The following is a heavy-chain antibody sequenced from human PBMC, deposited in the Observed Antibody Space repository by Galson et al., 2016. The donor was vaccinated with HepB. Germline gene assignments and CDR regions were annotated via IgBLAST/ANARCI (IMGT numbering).Heavy chain of an antibody. Sequence: SLRLSCAASGFFLGDHSMDWVRQAPGKGLEWLGHIRSEARGYSTDYAAYVKGRFIMSRDDSENSMYLQMNNLKPEDTAVYYCADLGYHPLGCWGQGTLVTVSS. CDR1: GFFLGDHS. D-gene: IGHD2-2*01. CDR3: ADLGYHPLGC. V-gene: IGHV3-72*01. CDR2: IRSEARGYST. J-gene: IGHJ4*02.